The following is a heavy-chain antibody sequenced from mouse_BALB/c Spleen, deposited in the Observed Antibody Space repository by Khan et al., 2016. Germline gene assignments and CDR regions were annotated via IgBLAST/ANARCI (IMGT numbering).Heavy chain of an antibody. CDR2: ITYSGTS. CDR1: GDSITSGY. D-gene: IGHD2-3*01. V-gene: IGHV3-8*02. J-gene: IGHJ2*01. CDR3: ARDYDGYYSLGY. Sequence: EVQLQESGPSLVKPSQTLSLTCSVTGDSITSGYWNWIRKFPGNKLEFMGYITYSGTSYYNPSLKSRVSITRDTSRNQYYLQLNSVTTEDTATYYSARDYDGYYSLGYWGQSTTLTVSS.